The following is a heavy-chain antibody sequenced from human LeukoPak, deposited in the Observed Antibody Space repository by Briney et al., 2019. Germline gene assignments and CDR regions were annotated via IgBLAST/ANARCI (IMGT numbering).Heavy chain of an antibody. D-gene: IGHD3-10*01. CDR1: GFTFNDYA. V-gene: IGHV3-9*01. CDR2: ITWNSGSI. CDR3: AKATGEWQLPHFDY. Sequence: PGRSLRLSCAASGFTFNDYAMHWVRQAPGKGLEWVSGITWNSGSIGYADSVKGRFTISRDNAKNSLYLQMNSLRPEDTAFYYCAKATGEWQLPHFDYWGQGTLVTVSS. J-gene: IGHJ4*02.